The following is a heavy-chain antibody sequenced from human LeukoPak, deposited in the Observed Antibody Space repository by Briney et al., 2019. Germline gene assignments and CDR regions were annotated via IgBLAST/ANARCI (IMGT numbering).Heavy chain of an antibody. CDR3: AKDEYYYDSSGCFDY. CDR1: GFTFDDYA. V-gene: IGHV3-9*01. Sequence: GRPLRLSCAASGFTFDDYAMHWVRQAPGKGLEWVSGISWNSGSIGYADSVKGRFTISRDNAKNSLYLQMNSLRAEDTALYYCAKDEYYYDSSGCFDYWGQGTLVTVSS. J-gene: IGHJ4*02. CDR2: ISWNSGSI. D-gene: IGHD3-22*01.